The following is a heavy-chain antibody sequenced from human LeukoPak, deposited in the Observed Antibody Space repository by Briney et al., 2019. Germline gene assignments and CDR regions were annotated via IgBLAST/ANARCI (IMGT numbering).Heavy chain of an antibody. CDR2: INPNSGGT. V-gene: IGHV1-2*02. J-gene: IGHJ4*02. Sequence: AASVKVSCKASGYTFTGYYMHWVRQAPGQGLEWMGWINPNSGGTNYAQKFQGRVTMTRDTSISTAYMELSRLRSEDTAVYYCARDYDSSGYFDYWGQGTLVTVSS. CDR3: ARDYDSSGYFDY. D-gene: IGHD3-22*01. CDR1: GYTFTGYY.